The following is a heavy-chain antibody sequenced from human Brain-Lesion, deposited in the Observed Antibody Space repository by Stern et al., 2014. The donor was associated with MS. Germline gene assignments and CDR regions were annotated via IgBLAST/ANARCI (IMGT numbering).Heavy chain of an antibody. CDR2: HKPNTGGT. V-gene: IGHV1-2*02. CDR1: GYIFTGYY. Sequence: VQLVQSGAEVKKPGASVKVSCKTSGYIFTGYYIHWGRQAPGQGLERMAWHKPNTGGTKYAQKFQGRVTMSRDTSISTAYVELSSLTSDDTAVYYCARDQRGITIFGVVTDYYYLGMDVWGQGTTVTVSS. CDR3: ARDQRGITIFGVVTDYYYLGMDV. J-gene: IGHJ6*02. D-gene: IGHD3-3*01.